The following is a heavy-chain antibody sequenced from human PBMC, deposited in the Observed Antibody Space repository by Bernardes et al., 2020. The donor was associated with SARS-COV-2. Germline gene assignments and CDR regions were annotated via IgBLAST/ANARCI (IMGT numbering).Heavy chain of an antibody. V-gene: IGHV4-59*02. CDR1: GGSVSRNS. Sequence: SETLSLTCTVSGGSVSRNSWTWIRQPPGKGLEWIGYMSYNGNTNYNPSLQSRVSMLVDMSKNQFILRLTSVTAADTAVYYCAREGGDYSWFDPWGQGIPVTVSS. D-gene: IGHD4-17*01. J-gene: IGHJ5*02. CDR2: MSYNGNT. CDR3: AREGGDYSWFDP.